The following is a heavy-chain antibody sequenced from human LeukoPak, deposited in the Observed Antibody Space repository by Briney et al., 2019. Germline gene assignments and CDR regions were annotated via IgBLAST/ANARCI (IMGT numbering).Heavy chain of an antibody. CDR3: VRGPHYGAYTDYFDS. V-gene: IGHV3-7*01. J-gene: IGHJ4*02. D-gene: IGHD4-17*01. CDR2: IKQDGSES. CDR1: GFTFSSYG. Sequence: GGSLRLSCAASGFTFSSYGMHWVRQAPGKGLEWVASIKQDGSESYYVDSVKGRFSISRDDAKNSLYLQMNSLRVEDTALYYCVRGPHYGAYTDYFDSWGQGTLVTVSS.